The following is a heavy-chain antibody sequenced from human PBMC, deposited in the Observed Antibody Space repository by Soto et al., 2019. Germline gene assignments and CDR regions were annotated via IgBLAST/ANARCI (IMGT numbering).Heavy chain of an antibody. CDR2: ISGSGGST. D-gene: IGHD3-10*01. CDR3: AKYYYGSGSNRAFDY. Sequence: EVQLLESGGGLVQPGGSLRLSCAASGFPFSSYAMSWVRQAPGKGLEWVSDISGSGGSTYSADSVKGRFTISRDNSKNTLYVQMNSLRAEDTAVYYCAKYYYGSGSNRAFDYWGLGTLVTVSS. CDR1: GFPFSSYA. V-gene: IGHV3-23*01. J-gene: IGHJ4*02.